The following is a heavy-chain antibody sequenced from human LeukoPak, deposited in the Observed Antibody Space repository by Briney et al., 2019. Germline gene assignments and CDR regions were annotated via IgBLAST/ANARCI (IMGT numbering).Heavy chain of an antibody. CDR3: ARGRNWNDSYFDY. D-gene: IGHD1-20*01. V-gene: IGHV4-59*01. CDR2: IYYSGST. CDR1: GGSISSYY. Sequence: SETLSLTCTVSGGSISSYYWSWIRQPPGKGLEWIGYIYYSGSTNYNPSLKSRITISVDTSKNQFSLKLSSVTAADTAVYYCARGRNWNDSYFDYWGHGTLVTVSS. J-gene: IGHJ4*01.